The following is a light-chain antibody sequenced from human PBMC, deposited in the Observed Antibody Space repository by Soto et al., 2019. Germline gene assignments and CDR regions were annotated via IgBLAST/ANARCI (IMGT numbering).Light chain of an antibody. CDR2: KVS. CDR3: LQATHWPLT. CDR1: QSLVYSDGVTY. V-gene: IGKV2-30*01. J-gene: IGKJ4*01. Sequence: DVVMTQSPLSLPVTLGQPASISCRSSQSLVYSDGVTYLNWFQQRPGQSPRRLIYKVSNRDSGVPDRFSGSGSDTDFTLKISRVEAEDVGFYYCLQATHWPLTFGGGTKVEIK.